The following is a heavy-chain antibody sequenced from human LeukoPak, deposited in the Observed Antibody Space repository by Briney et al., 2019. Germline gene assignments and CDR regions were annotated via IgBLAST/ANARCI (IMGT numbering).Heavy chain of an antibody. Sequence: GGSLRLSCAASGFTFDDYGMSWVRQAPGKGLEWVSGVNWNGGSTGYADSVKGRFTISRDNAKKYLYLQMNSLRAEDTALYYCARAGYYYGSGSPNWFDPWGQGTLVTVSS. CDR2: VNWNGGST. V-gene: IGHV3-20*04. J-gene: IGHJ5*02. D-gene: IGHD3-10*01. CDR3: ARAGYYYGSGSPNWFDP. CDR1: GFTFDDYG.